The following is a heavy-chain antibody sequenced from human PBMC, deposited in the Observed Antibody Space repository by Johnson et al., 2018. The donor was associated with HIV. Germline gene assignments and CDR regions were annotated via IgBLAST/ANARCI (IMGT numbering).Heavy chain of an antibody. CDR1: GFTFSSYG. J-gene: IGHJ3*02. CDR2: VRYDGSNK. Sequence: QVQLVESGGGVVQPGRSLRLSCAASGFTFSSYGMHWVRQAPGNGLDWVAFVRYDGSNKYYVDSVKGRFTISRDNAKNSLYLQMNSLRAEDTAVYYCARDPLGSSWFEGDAFDIWGQGTMVTVS. CDR3: ARDPLGSSWFEGDAFDI. D-gene: IGHD6-13*01. V-gene: IGHV3-33*08.